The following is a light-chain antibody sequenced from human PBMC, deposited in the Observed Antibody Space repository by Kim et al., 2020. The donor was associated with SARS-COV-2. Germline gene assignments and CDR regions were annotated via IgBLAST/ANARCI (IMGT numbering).Light chain of an antibody. V-gene: IGLV3-1*01. CDR2: QDN. Sequence: AGQTASSTVSGYKLGEKYVSWYQQKPGQSTVVVIYQDNQRPSGIPERFSGSNSGNTATLTISGTQAMDEADYYCQAWDSSTHNYVFGAGTKVTVL. J-gene: IGLJ1*01. CDR1: KLGEKY. CDR3: QAWDSSTHNYV.